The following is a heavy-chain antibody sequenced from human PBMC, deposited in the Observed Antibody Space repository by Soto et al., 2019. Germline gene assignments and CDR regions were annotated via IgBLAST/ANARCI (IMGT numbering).Heavy chain of an antibody. V-gene: IGHV3-23*01. CDR1: GFTFSSYA. J-gene: IGHJ4*02. CDR3: AKGSSSFSSSSGAAPGLFNY. CDR2: ISGSGGST. D-gene: IGHD6-6*01. Sequence: PGGSLILSCAASGFTFSSYAMSWVRQAPGKGLEWVSGISGSGGSTYSADSVKGRFTISRDNSKDTLYVQMNSLRAEDTAVYYCAKGSSSFSSSSGAAPGLFNYWGQGTLVTVSS.